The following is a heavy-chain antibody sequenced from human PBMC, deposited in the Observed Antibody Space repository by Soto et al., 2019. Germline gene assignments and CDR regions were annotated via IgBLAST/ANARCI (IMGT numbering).Heavy chain of an antibody. Sequence: SETLSLTCTVSGGSISSYYWSWIRQPPGKGLEWIGYIYYSGSTNYNPSLKSRVTISVDTSKNQFSLKLSSVTAADTAVYYCARYSTENCSGGSCYSPDNWFDPWGQGTMVTVSS. V-gene: IGHV4-59*01. CDR3: ARYSTENCSGGSCYSPDNWFDP. CDR2: IYYSGST. D-gene: IGHD2-15*01. J-gene: IGHJ5*02. CDR1: GGSISSYY.